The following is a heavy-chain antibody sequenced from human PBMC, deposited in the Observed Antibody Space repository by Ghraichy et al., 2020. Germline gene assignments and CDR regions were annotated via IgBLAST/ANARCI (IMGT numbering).Heavy chain of an antibody. V-gene: IGHV1-69*13. Sequence: SVKVSCKASGGTFSSYAISWVRQAPGQGLEWMGGIIPIFGTANYAQKFQGRVTITADESTSTAYMELSSLRSEDTAVYYCARDRYYYDSSGYYALGYYYGMDVWGQGTTVTVYS. J-gene: IGHJ6*02. CDR2: IIPIFGTA. CDR3: ARDRYYYDSSGYYALGYYYGMDV. D-gene: IGHD3-22*01. CDR1: GGTFSSYA.